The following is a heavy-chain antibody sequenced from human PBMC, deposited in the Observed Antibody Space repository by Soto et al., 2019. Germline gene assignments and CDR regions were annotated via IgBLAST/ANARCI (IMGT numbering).Heavy chain of an antibody. J-gene: IGHJ5*02. CDR3: ARRGDWFDP. CDR2: IYYSGST. CDR1: GGSISSYY. V-gene: IGHV4-59*08. Sequence: SETLSLTCTVSGGSISSYYWSWIRQPPGKGLEWIGYIYYSGSTNYNPSQKSRVNISVDTSKNQFSLKLSSVTAADTAVYYCARRGDWFDPWGQGTLVTVSA.